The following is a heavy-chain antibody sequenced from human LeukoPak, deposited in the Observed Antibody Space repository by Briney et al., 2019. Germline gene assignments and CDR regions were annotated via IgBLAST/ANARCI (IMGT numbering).Heavy chain of an antibody. D-gene: IGHD3-10*01. CDR3: ARDRWGSGSYYAPFDY. CDR1: GGSISSGDYY. CDR2: IYYSGST. J-gene: IGHJ4*02. V-gene: IGHV4-61*08. Sequence: PSQTLSLTCTVSGGSISSGDYYWRWIRQPPGKGLEWIGYIYYSGSTNYNPSLKSRVTISVDTSKNQFSLKLSSVTAADTAVYYCARDRWGSGSYYAPFDYWGQGTLVTVSS.